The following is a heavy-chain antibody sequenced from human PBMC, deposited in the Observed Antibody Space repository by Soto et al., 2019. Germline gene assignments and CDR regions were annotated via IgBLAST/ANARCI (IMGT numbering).Heavy chain of an antibody. Sequence: PSETLSLTCAVYGGSFSGYYWSWIRQPPGKGLEWIGEINHSGSTNYNPSLESRVTISVDTSKNHFSLKLSSVTAADTAVYYCARVPPHEGGTLFAPYYFDYWGQVTLVTVSS. CDR2: INHSGST. CDR3: ARVPPHEGGTLFAPYYFDY. J-gene: IGHJ4*02. D-gene: IGHD1-1*01. V-gene: IGHV4-34*01. CDR1: GGSFSGYY.